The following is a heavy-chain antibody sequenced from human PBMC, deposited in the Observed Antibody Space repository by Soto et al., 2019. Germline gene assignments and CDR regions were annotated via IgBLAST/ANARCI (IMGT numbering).Heavy chain of an antibody. Sequence: ASVKVSCKASGYTFTSYGISWVRQAPGQGLEWMGWISAYNGNTNYAQKLQGRVTMTTDTSTSTAYMELRSLGSDDTAVYYCARGPYYYGSGSYYPDYWGQGTLVTVSS. CDR3: ARGPYYYGSGSYYPDY. V-gene: IGHV1-18*01. D-gene: IGHD3-10*01. J-gene: IGHJ4*02. CDR2: ISAYNGNT. CDR1: GYTFTSYG.